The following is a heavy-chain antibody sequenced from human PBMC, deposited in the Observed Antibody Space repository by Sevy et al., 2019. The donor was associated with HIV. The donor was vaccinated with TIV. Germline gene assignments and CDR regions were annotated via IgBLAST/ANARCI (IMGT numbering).Heavy chain of an antibody. D-gene: IGHD4-17*01. J-gene: IGHJ4*02. CDR3: GRGYGQPTHRGFGY. CDR2: IRSKVYGGTT. V-gene: IGHV3-49*03. Sequence: GGSLRLSCTGSGFTFGDYAMSWFRQAPGKGLQWVGFIRSKVYGGTTEYAGSVKGRFTISRDDSNNIAHLQMNSLKTEDTAVYFCGRGYGQPTHRGFGYWGQGTLVTVSS. CDR1: GFTFGDYA.